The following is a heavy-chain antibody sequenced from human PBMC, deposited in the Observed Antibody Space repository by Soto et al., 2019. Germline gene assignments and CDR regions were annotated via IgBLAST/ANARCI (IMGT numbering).Heavy chain of an antibody. CDR3: ARFGYRGPDALPATLIGY. J-gene: IGHJ4*02. CDR2: ISTYNGNT. V-gene: IGHV1-18*01. Sequence: QVQLVQSGAEVKKPGASVKVSCKASGSTFTSYGINWVRQAPGQGLEWMGWISTYNGNTNDAQKLQGRLTITTDTSTSTAYRELRSIRSDDTAVYSGARFGYRGPDALPATLIGYWGQGTLVTVSS. CDR1: GSTFTSYG. D-gene: IGHD5-18*01.